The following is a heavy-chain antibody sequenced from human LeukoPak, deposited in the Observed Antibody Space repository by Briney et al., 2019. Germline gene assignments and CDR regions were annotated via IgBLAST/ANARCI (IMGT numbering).Heavy chain of an antibody. CDR1: GFTFNSYA. J-gene: IGHJ4*02. D-gene: IGHD2-15*01. Sequence: PEGSLRLSCAASGFTFNSYALTWVRQAPGKGLEWVSAISANGGTTFYAGSVRGHFTISRDSSKNTVYLQMNSLRAEDSALYFCAKGSGGSCYSGLDYWGQGTLLTVSS. V-gene: IGHV3-23*01. CDR2: ISANGGTT. CDR3: AKGSGGSCYSGLDY.